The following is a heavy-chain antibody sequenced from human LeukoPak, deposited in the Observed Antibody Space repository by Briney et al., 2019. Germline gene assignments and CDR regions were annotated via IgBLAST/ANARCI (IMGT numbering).Heavy chain of an antibody. CDR3: ARGAIYDYVWGSYRYPTLDY. Sequence: SETLSLTCTVSGGSISSYYWSWIRQPAGKGLEWIGRIYTSGSTNYNPSLKSRVTISVDTSKNQFSLKLSSVTAADTAVYYCARGAIYDYVWGSYRYPTLDYWGQGTLVTVSS. V-gene: IGHV4-4*07. D-gene: IGHD3-16*02. CDR2: IYTSGST. CDR1: GGSISSYY. J-gene: IGHJ4*02.